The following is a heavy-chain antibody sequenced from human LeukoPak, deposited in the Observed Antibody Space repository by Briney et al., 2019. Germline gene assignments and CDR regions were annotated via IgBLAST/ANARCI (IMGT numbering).Heavy chain of an antibody. CDR3: ARVGWGIAVAGPFNY. CDR1: GYTLTELS. V-gene: IGHV1-46*01. CDR2: INPSGGST. D-gene: IGHD6-19*01. Sequence: ASVKVSCKVSGYTLTELSMHWVRQAPGQGLEWMGIINPSGGSTSYAQKFQGRVTMTRDTSTSTVYMELSSLRSEDTAVYYCARVGWGIAVAGPFNYWGQGTLVTVSS. J-gene: IGHJ4*02.